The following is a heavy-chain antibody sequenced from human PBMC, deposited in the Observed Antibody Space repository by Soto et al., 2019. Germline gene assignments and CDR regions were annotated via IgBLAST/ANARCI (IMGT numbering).Heavy chain of an antibody. CDR3: ARQRTTVVTQAYFDH. Sequence: PSETLSRTCIVSCESISSSSYYWGWIRQPPGKGLEWIGSIYYSGRTYYNPSFKSRVTISIDTSKNQFSLKLSSVTATDTAVYYCARQRTTVVTQAYFDHWGQGALVTVSS. J-gene: IGHJ4*02. V-gene: IGHV4-39*01. CDR2: IYYSGRT. D-gene: IGHD2-21*02. CDR1: CESISSSSYY.